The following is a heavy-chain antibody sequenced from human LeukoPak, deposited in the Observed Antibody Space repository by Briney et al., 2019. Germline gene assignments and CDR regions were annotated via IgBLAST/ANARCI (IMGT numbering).Heavy chain of an antibody. CDR3: ARHGYSYYGMDV. J-gene: IGHJ6*02. Sequence: SETLSLTCTVSGGSISSFYWSWIRQPPGKGLEWIGYIYYSGSTNYNPSLKSRVTISVDTSKNQFSLKLSSVTAADTAVYYCARHGYSYYGMDVWGQGTTVTVSS. CDR2: IYYSGST. D-gene: IGHD5-24*01. CDR1: GGSISSFY. V-gene: IGHV4-59*01.